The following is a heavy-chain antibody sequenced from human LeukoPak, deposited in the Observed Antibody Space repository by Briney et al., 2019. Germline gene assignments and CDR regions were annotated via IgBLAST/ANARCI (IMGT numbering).Heavy chain of an antibody. CDR3: AKEGTNGVCYDY. D-gene: IGHD2-8*01. CDR2: IRYDGTKR. J-gene: IGHJ4*02. V-gene: IGHV3-30*02. CDR1: GFSFSSHG. Sequence: GGSLRLSCAASGFSFSSHGMHWVRQAPGQGLEWVAFIRYDGTKRNYADSVEGRFTISRDNSKNTLYLQMNTLRAEDTAVYYCAKEGTNGVCYDYWGQGTLVTVSS.